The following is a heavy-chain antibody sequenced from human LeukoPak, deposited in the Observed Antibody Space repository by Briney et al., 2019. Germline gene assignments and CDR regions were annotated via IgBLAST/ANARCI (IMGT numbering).Heavy chain of an antibody. D-gene: IGHD3-22*01. Sequence: GGSLRLSCAASGFTFSSYEMNWVRQAPGKGLEWVSYIRSSGSTIYYADSVKGRFTISRDNAKNSLYLQMNSLRAEDTAVYYCAREPYDSSGYYPRLDAFDIWGQGTMVTVSS. V-gene: IGHV3-48*03. CDR2: IRSSGSTI. CDR1: GFTFSSYE. CDR3: AREPYDSSGYYPRLDAFDI. J-gene: IGHJ3*02.